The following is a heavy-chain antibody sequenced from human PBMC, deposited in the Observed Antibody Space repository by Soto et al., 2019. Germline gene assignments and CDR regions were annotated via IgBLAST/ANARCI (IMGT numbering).Heavy chain of an antibody. CDR1: GGSMNSDY. CDR3: ARGIPPYYYDSSGYWRDNWFDP. CDR2: VYYSGDT. V-gene: IGHV4-59*12. J-gene: IGHJ5*02. D-gene: IGHD3-22*01. Sequence: SETLSLTCTVSGGSMNSDYWSWIRQPPGKGLEWIGYVYYSGDTNYNPSLKSRLTISVDTSKNQFSLKLSSVTAADTAVYYCARGIPPYYYDSSGYWRDNWFDPWGQGTLVTVSX.